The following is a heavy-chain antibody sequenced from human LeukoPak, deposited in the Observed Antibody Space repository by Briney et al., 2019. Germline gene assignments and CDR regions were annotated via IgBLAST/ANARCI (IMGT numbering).Heavy chain of an antibody. CDR3: AKGYYDFWSGTKEYYYYMDV. D-gene: IGHD3-3*01. J-gene: IGHJ6*03. CDR2: ISGSGGST. V-gene: IGHV3-23*01. CDR1: GFTFSSYA. Sequence: GGSLRLSCAASGFTFSSYAMSWVRQAPGRGLEWVSAISGSGGSTYYADSVKGQFTISRDNSKNTLYLQMNSLRAEDTAVYYCAKGYYDFWSGTKEYYYYMDVWGKGTTVTVSS.